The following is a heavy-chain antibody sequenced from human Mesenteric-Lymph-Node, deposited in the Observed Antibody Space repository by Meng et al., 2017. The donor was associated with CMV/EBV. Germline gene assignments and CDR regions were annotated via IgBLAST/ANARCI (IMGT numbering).Heavy chain of an antibody. CDR3: AKAPTYSASSSDY. V-gene: IGHV3-74*01. CDR1: GFTFSIYW. D-gene: IGHD6-6*01. J-gene: IGHJ4*02. CDR2: INSDGSTT. Sequence: GGSLRLSCAASGFTFSIYWMHWVRQAPGKGLVWVSRINSDGSTTSYADSVKGRFTISRDNAKNTLYLQMNSLRAEDTAVYYCAKAPTYSASSSDYWGQGILVTVSS.